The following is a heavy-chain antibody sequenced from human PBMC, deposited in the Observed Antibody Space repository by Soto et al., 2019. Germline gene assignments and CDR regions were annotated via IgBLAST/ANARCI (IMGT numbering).Heavy chain of an antibody. Sequence: GGSLRLSCAASGFTFSSYAMSWVRQAPGKGLEWVSAISGSGGSTYYADSVKGRFTISRDNSKNTLYLQMNSLRAEDTAVYYCAKEGGTWGYDFDSSGHSDAFDIWGPGTMVTV. J-gene: IGHJ3*02. CDR2: ISGSGGST. CDR1: GFTFSSYA. D-gene: IGHD3-22*01. CDR3: AKEGGTWGYDFDSSGHSDAFDI. V-gene: IGHV3-23*01.